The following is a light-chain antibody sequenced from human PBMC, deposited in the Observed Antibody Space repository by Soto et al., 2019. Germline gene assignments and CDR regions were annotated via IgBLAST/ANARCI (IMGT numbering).Light chain of an antibody. Sequence: EIVMTQSPATLSVSPGERATLSCRASQSVGSNLAWYQQKPGQAPRLLIYGASNRATGIPARFSGSGSGTEFTLNISSLQSEDFAVYYCQQYNKWPPVTFGQGTLLEIK. CDR2: GAS. CDR1: QSVGSN. V-gene: IGKV3-15*01. J-gene: IGKJ5*01. CDR3: QQYNKWPPVT.